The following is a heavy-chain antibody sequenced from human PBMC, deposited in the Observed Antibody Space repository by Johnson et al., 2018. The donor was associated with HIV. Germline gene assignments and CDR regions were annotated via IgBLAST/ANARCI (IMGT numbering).Heavy chain of an antibody. J-gene: IGHJ3*02. Sequence: QVQLVESGGGVVQPWRSLRLSCAASGFTFSSYGMHWVRQAPGKGLEWVAVIWYAASNKYYADSVKGRFTISRENSKNTLYLQMNSLRAEDTALYFCVRVTYYYDSSGPMRTGGFDMWGQGTMVTVSS. D-gene: IGHD3-22*01. CDR3: VRVTYYYDSSGPMRTGGFDM. CDR2: IWYAASNK. V-gene: IGHV3-33*01. CDR1: GFTFSSYG.